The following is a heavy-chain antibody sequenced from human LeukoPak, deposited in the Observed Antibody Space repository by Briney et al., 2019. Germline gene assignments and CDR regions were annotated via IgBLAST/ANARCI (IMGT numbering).Heavy chain of an antibody. CDR1: GYTFTSYD. Sequence: ASVKVSCKASGYTFTSYDINWVRQATGQGLEWMGWMNPNSGNTGYAQKFQGRVTMTRNTSISTAYMELSSLRSEDTVVYYCAREGITGTTGHYYYYGMDVWGQGTTVTVSS. J-gene: IGHJ6*02. CDR3: AREGITGTTGHYYYYGMDV. CDR2: MNPNSGNT. V-gene: IGHV1-8*01. D-gene: IGHD1-7*01.